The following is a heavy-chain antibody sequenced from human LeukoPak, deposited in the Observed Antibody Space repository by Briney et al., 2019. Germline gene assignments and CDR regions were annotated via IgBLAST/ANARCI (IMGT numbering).Heavy chain of an antibody. CDR1: GYTFTGYY. J-gene: IGHJ6*02. CDR2: INPNSGGT. V-gene: IGHV1-2*02. D-gene: IGHD3-3*01. CDR3: ARVGDVTIFGVVTNYYGMDV. Sequence: ASVKVSCKASGYTFTGYYMHWVRQAPGQGLEWMGWINPNSGGTNYAQKFQGRVTMTRDTSISTAYMELSRLRSDDTAVYYCARVGDVTIFGVVTNYYGMDVWGQGTTVTVSS.